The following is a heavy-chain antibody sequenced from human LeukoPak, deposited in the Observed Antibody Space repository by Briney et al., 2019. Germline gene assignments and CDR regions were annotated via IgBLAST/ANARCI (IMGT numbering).Heavy chain of an antibody. CDR2: INHSGST. D-gene: IGHD5-24*01. Sequence: SETLSLTCAVYGGSFSGYYWSWIRQPPGKGLEWIGEINHSGSTNYNPSLKSRVTISVDTSKNQFSLKLSSVTAADTAVYYCARPVEMATYHWYFDLWGRGTLVTVSS. CDR3: ARPVEMATYHWYFDL. V-gene: IGHV4-34*01. CDR1: GGSFSGYY. J-gene: IGHJ2*01.